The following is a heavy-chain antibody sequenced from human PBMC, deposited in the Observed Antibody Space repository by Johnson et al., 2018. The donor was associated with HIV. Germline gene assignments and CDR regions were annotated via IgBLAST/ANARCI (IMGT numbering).Heavy chain of an antibody. CDR2: ISYAGSNK. CDR3: ARDFIAPELGDAFDI. V-gene: IGHV3-30-3*01. Sequence: VQLVESGGGVVQPGRSLRLSCAASGFTFSSNAMHWVRQAPGKGLERVVVISYAGSNKYYADSVKGRFTISRDNSKNTLYLQMNSLRAEDTAVYYCARDFIAPELGDAFDIWGQGTMVTVSS. CDR1: GFTFSSNA. J-gene: IGHJ3*02. D-gene: IGHD6-25*01.